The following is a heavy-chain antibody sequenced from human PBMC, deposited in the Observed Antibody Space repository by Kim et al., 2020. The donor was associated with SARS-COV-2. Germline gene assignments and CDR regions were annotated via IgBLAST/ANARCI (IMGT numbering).Heavy chain of an antibody. CDR1: GFTFSSYW. CDR2: INPEGTGT. CDR3: AKDRAYATPDY. V-gene: IGHV3-74*01. D-gene: IGHD2-15*01. J-gene: IGHJ4*02. Sequence: GGSLRLSCAVSGFTFSSYWMYWVRQVPGKGLVWVSLINPEGTGTTYADSVKGRFTISRDNTRNTLYLQMNSLRAEDSAIYYCAKDRAYATPDYWGQGTL.